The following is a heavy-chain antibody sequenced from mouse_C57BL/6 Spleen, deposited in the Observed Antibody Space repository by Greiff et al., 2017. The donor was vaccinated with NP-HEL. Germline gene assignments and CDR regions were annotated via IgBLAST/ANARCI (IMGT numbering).Heavy chain of an antibody. Sequence: EVMLVESGGGLVKPGGSLKLSCAASGFTFSDYGMHWVRQAPEKGLEWVAYISSGSSTIYYADTVKGRFTISRDNAKNTLFLQMTSLRSEDTAMYYGARGDYDAFDYWGQGTTLTVSS. V-gene: IGHV5-17*01. J-gene: IGHJ2*01. CDR3: ARGDYDAFDY. CDR1: GFTFSDYG. D-gene: IGHD2-4*01. CDR2: ISSGSSTI.